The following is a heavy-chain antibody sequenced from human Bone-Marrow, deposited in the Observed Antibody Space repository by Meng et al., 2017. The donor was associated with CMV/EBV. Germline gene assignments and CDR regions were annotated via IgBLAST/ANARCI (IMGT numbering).Heavy chain of an antibody. CDR1: EFTFSNFW. D-gene: IGHD2-21*01. CDR2: IKEDGSEK. J-gene: IGHJ5*02. Sequence: GESLKISCAASEFTFSNFWMSWVRQAPGKGLEWVANIKEDGSEKYYVDSVKGRFTISRDNAKNSLYLQMNSLRAEDTAVYYCARGRDEFLNWFDPWGQGTLVTVSS. CDR3: ARGRDEFLNWFDP. V-gene: IGHV3-7*01.